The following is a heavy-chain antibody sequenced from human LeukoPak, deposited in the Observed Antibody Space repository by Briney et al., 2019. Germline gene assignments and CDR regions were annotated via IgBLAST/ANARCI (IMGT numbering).Heavy chain of an antibody. V-gene: IGHV4-39*01. CDR2: IYYSGGT. Sequence: PSETLSLTCTVSGGSISSSSYYWGWIRQPPGKGLEWIGSIYYSGGTYQNPSLKSRVTISVDTSKNQFSLKLSSVTAADTAVYYCARRGGSGRAFDYWGQGTLVTVSS. D-gene: IGHD1-26*01. CDR3: ARRGGSGRAFDY. CDR1: GGSISSSSYY. J-gene: IGHJ4*02.